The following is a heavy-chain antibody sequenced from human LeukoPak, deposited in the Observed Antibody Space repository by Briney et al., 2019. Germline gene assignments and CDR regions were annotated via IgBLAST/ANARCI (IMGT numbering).Heavy chain of an antibody. CDR3: ARDQGTIGWFDP. CDR1: GYSISSGYY. Sequence: SETLSLTCTVSGYSISSGYYWGWIRQPPGKGLEWIGSIYYSGSTYYNPSLKSRVTISVDTSKNQFSLKLSSVTAADTAVYYCARDQGTIGWFDPWGQGTLVTVSS. CDR2: IYYSGST. D-gene: IGHD3-3*01. V-gene: IGHV4-38-2*02. J-gene: IGHJ5*02.